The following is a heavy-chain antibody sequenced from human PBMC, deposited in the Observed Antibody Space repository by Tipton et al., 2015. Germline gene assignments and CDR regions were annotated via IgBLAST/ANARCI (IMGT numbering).Heavy chain of an antibody. CDR1: GGSIRNYY. D-gene: IGHD3-22*01. Sequence: TLSLTCTVSGGSIRNYYWNWIRQSPGKGLEWIGHIYSSGRTNYNPSLYSRVTISVDTSRNQFSLRLSSVTAADTAVYYCARCQDYYDSGGYYYVGWFAPWGQGALFTVPS. CDR3: ARCQDYYDSGGYYYVGWFAP. V-gene: IGHV4-59*01. CDR2: IYSSGRT. J-gene: IGHJ5*02.